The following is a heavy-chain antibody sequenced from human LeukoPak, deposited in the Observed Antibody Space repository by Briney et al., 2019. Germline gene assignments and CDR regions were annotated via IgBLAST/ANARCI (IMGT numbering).Heavy chain of an antibody. D-gene: IGHD4-17*01. CDR3: AREAMTTKDFDY. Sequence: ASVKVSCKASGYTFTGYYMHWVRQAPGQVLEWMGWINPNSGGTNYAQKFQGRVTMTRDTSISTAYMELSRLRSDDTAVYYCAREAMTTKDFDYWGQGTLVTVSS. V-gene: IGHV1-2*02. CDR1: GYTFTGYY. J-gene: IGHJ4*02. CDR2: INPNSGGT.